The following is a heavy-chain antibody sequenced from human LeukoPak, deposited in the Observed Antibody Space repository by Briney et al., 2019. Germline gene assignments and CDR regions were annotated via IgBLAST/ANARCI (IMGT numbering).Heavy chain of an antibody. D-gene: IGHD2-15*01. CDR2: ISGSGDST. CDR1: AFTFTSYA. CDR3: AKDRYCSGGSCYQYYFDY. Sequence: GGSLRLSCAASAFTFTSYAMSCVRQAPGEGLEWVSAISGSGDSTYYADSVKGRFTISRDNSKNTLYLQMSSLRAGDTEVYYCAKDRYCSGGSCYQYYFDYWGQGALVTVSS. J-gene: IGHJ4*02. V-gene: IGHV3-23*01.